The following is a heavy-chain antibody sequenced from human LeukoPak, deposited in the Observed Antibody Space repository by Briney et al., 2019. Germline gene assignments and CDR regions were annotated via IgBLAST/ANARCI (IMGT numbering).Heavy chain of an antibody. D-gene: IGHD6-13*01. Sequence: GRSLRLSCPASGFTFSSYTMNWVRQAPGKGLEWVSSISGSSRHKYYADSVKGRFTISRDNAKNSLYLQMNSLRAEDTAVYYCARTANFAAGYYIDYWGQGTLVTVSS. CDR3: ARTANFAAGYYIDY. J-gene: IGHJ4*02. CDR2: ISGSSRHK. V-gene: IGHV3-21*01. CDR1: GFTFSSYT.